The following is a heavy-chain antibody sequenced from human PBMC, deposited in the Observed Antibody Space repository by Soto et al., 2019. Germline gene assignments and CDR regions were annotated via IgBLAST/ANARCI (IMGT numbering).Heavy chain of an antibody. V-gene: IGHV1-69*17. CDR2: IIPLFGIP. CDR1: GGTSRSLS. D-gene: IGHD2-15*01. J-gene: IGHJ5*02. Sequence: QVQLVQSGAEVKKPGSSVKVSCKASGGTSRSLSITWVRQAPGQGLEWMGGIIPLFGIPNYPQKFQGRLTMTASKSTGTAYLELSSLGSEDTAVYYCARATHSAGGWFDTWGRGTLVTVSS. CDR3: ARATHSAGGWFDT.